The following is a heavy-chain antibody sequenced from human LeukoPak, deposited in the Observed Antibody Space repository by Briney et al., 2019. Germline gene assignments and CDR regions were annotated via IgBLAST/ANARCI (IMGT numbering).Heavy chain of an antibody. V-gene: IGHV4-59*08. CDR2: IFYSGGS. CDR1: GGSISSYY. Sequence: SETLSFTCTVSGGSISSYYWTWIRQPPGKGLEWIGYIFYSGGSNYNPSLKSRVTISVDTSKNHFSLKLSSVTAADTAVYYCARLGSTFDIWGQGTMVTVSS. CDR3: ARLGSTFDI. D-gene: IGHD2-2*01. J-gene: IGHJ3*02.